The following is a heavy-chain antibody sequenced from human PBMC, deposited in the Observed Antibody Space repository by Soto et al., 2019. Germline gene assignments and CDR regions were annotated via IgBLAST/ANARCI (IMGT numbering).Heavy chain of an antibody. CDR3: ARSEQPNYDSGMDV. Sequence: PGGSVRLSCAASGFPFSIYEMNLVRQSPGKGLEWVSYISSSGSTIYYADSVKGRFTISRDKAKNSLYLQMNSLRAEDTAVYYCARSEQPNYDSGMDVWGQGTPVTISS. D-gene: IGHD6-13*01. CDR1: GFPFSIYE. J-gene: IGHJ6*02. CDR2: ISSSGSTI. V-gene: IGHV3-48*03.